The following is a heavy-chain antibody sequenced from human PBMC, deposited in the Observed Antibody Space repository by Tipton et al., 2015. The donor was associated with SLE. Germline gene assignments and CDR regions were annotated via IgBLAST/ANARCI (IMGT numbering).Heavy chain of an antibody. CDR1: GFTFSTYA. CDR3: ARVDYEGDK. V-gene: IGHV3-30*04. J-gene: IGHJ4*02. Sequence: SLRLSCTDSGFTFSTYAMHWVRQAPGKGLEWVAVISYDGSNKYYADSVKGRFTISRDNTKNTLYLQMNSLRAEDTAVYYCARVDYEGDKWGQGTLVTVS. D-gene: IGHD3-22*01. CDR2: ISYDGSNK.